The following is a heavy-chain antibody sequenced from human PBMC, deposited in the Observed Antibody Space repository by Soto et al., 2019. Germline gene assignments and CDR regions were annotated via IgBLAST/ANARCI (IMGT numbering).Heavy chain of an antibody. J-gene: IGHJ4*02. D-gene: IGHD5-18*01. Sequence: QVQLVESGGGVVQPGRSLRLSCAASGFTFSSYGMHWVRQAPGKGLEWVAVIWYDGSNKYYADSGKGRFTISRDNSKNTLYLQMNSLRAEDTAVYYCARVQGPKNSYGTHWGQGTLVTVSS. V-gene: IGHV3-33*01. CDR3: ARVQGPKNSYGTH. CDR1: GFTFSSYG. CDR2: IWYDGSNK.